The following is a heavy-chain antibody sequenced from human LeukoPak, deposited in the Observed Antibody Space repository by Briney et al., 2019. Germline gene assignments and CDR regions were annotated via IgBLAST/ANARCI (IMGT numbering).Heavy chain of an antibody. J-gene: IGHJ4*02. CDR1: GGSISSSY. Sequence: SETLSLTCTVSGGSISSSYWSWIRQPPGKGLEWIGYIYYTGSTTYNPSLKSRVTISVDTSKNQFSLKLSSVTAADTAVYYCARAGIAVAGADYWGQGTLVTVSS. CDR2: IYYTGST. D-gene: IGHD6-19*01. V-gene: IGHV4-59*12. CDR3: ARAGIAVAGADY.